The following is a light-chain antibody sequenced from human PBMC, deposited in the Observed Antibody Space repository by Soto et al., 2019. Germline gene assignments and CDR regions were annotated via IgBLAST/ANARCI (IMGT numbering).Light chain of an antibody. Sequence: EIVLTQSPGTLSLSPGERATLSCRASQSVSSSFLAWYQQKPGQAPRLLIYGASSRVTGIPDRFSGSGSGTDFTLTISRLETEDFAVYYCQQYDISPITFGQGTRLGIK. CDR2: GAS. CDR3: QQYDISPIT. V-gene: IGKV3-20*01. CDR1: QSVSSSF. J-gene: IGKJ5*01.